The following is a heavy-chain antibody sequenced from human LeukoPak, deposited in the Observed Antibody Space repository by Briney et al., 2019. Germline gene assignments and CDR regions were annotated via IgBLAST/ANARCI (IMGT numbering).Heavy chain of an antibody. CDR1: GFSFSTYS. CDR2: ISGTTCTI. Sequence: GGSLRLSCAASGFSFSTYSMNWVRQARGKGLVWFSYISGTTCTIYYADSLKRRFTMSRDNAKNSLYLQMNSLRAEDTAVYYCARISDSFYMDVWGKGTTVTVSS. D-gene: IGHD2-21*01. V-gene: IGHV3-48*01. CDR3: ARISDSFYMDV. J-gene: IGHJ6*03.